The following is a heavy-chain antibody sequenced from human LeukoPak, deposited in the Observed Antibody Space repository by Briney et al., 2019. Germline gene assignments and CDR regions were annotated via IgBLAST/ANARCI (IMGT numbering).Heavy chain of an antibody. CDR2: ISSSSTTI. CDR3: ARDGGWCSSTSCHKYYYYYYMDV. V-gene: IGHV3-48*01. CDR1: GFTFNNYG. J-gene: IGHJ6*03. D-gene: IGHD2-2*01. Sequence: GGSLRLSCAASGFTFNNYGMNWVRQAPGKGLEWVSYISSSSTTIYYADSVKGRFTISRDNAKNSLYLQMNSLRAEDTAVYYCARDGGWCSSTSCHKYYYYYYMDVWGKGTTVTVSS.